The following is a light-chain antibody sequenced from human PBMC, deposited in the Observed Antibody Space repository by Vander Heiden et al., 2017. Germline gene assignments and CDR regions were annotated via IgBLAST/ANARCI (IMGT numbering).Light chain of an antibody. V-gene: IGKV1-39*01. CDR3: QQSHTMRT. CDR1: ESIDRF. CDR2: ATS. J-gene: IGKJ1*01. Sequence: DIQMTQSPSSLSASVGDRVTITCRASESIDRFLNWYQQKPGKAPKLLIDATSKGKRGGTYRFNGSGYGKDFTLTSSRRQNEDFANYYGQQSHTMRTVGQGTKVEVK.